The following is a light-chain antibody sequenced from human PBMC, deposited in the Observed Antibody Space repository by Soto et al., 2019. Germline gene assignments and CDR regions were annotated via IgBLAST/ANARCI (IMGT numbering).Light chain of an antibody. CDR2: GNS. Sequence: QSALTQPASVSGSPGQSITISCTGTSSDVGGYNYVSWYQQHPGKAPKLLIYGNSNRPSGVPDRFSGSKSGTSASLAITGLQAEDEADYYCQSYDSSLSGVVFGGGTKVTVL. CDR1: SSDVGGYNY. CDR3: QSYDSSLSGVV. J-gene: IGLJ2*01. V-gene: IGLV2-14*01.